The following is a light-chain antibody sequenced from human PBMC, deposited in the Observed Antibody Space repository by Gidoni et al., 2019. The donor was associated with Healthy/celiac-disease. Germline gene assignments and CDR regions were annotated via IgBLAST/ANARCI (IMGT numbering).Light chain of an antibody. CDR2: SAA. CDR1: QGLSRW. Sequence: DIQMTQSPPSVSASVGDRVTITCRAGQGLSRWLAWYQQNPGKAPTLLLYSAARLQSGVPSRFCGCVSGTDFSLTISSLQPEDFAAYYCQQANSFPLTFGGGTKVEIK. CDR3: QQANSFPLT. J-gene: IGKJ4*01. V-gene: IGKV1-12*01.